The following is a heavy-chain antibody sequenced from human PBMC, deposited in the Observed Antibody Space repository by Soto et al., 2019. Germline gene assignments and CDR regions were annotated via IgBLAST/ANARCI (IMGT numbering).Heavy chain of an antibody. V-gene: IGHV1-3*01. Sequence: ASVKVSCKASGYTFTSYAMHWVRQAPGQRLEWMGWINAGNGNTKYSQKFQGRVTITRDTSASTAYMELSSLGSEDTAVYYCARDYGDLYYYYMDVWGKGTTVTVSS. CDR1: GYTFTSYA. CDR3: ARDYGDLYYYYMDV. CDR2: INAGNGNT. J-gene: IGHJ6*03. D-gene: IGHD4-17*01.